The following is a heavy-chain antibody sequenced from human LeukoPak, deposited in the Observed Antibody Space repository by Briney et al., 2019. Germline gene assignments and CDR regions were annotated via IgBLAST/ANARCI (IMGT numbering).Heavy chain of an antibody. Sequence: ASVKVSCKVSGYTLTELSMHWVRQAPGKGLEWMGGFDPEDGETIYAQKFQGRVTITEDTSTDTAYMELSSLRSEDTAVYYCATRVPAAHESNYFDYWGQGTLVTVSS. CDR1: GYTLTELS. CDR3: ATRVPAAHESNYFDY. D-gene: IGHD2-2*01. J-gene: IGHJ4*02. CDR2: FDPEDGET. V-gene: IGHV1-24*01.